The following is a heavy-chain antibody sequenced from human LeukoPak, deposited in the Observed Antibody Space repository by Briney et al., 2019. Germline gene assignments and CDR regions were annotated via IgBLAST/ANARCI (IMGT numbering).Heavy chain of an antibody. J-gene: IGHJ4*02. CDR2: IRYDGSNK. CDR3: AKLVGVTNFDY. CDR1: GFTFSSYG. Sequence: GGTLRLSCAASGFTFSSYGMHWVRQAPGKGLEWVAFIRYDGSNKYYVESVQGRFTISRDNSKNTLYLQMNSLRAEDTAVYYCAKLVGVTNFDYWGQGTLVTVSS. D-gene: IGHD1-26*01. V-gene: IGHV3-30*02.